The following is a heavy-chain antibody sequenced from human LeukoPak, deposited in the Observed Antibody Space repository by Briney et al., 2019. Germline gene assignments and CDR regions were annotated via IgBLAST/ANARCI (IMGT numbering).Heavy chain of an antibody. J-gene: IGHJ6*03. CDR3: ARCPSLYYMDV. CDR2: ISAYNGNT. CDR1: GYTFTSYG. V-gene: IGHV1-18*01. Sequence: GSVKVSCKASGYTFTSYGMSWVGQAPGEGVEGMGWISAYNGNTNYAQKLQGRVTMTTDTSKSTAYRELRSLRSDDTAVYYCARCPSLYYMDVWGKGTTVTVSS.